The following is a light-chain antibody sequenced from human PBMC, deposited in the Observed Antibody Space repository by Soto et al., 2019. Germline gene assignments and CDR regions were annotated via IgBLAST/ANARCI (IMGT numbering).Light chain of an antibody. V-gene: IGKV1-9*01. Sequence: QLTQSPSSMTSSVGNRDNNSCRASQGISSYLAWYQQKPGKAPKLLIYGASTLQSGVPSRFSGSGSGTDFTLPLSSLQSEDFTTYYCQQYENLPTFGQGTRLEIK. CDR1: QGISSY. CDR3: QQYENLPT. CDR2: GAS. J-gene: IGKJ5*01.